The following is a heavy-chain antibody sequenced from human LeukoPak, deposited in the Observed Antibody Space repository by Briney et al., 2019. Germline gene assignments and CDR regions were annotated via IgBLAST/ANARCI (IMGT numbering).Heavy chain of an antibody. J-gene: IGHJ4*02. V-gene: IGHV3-30*02. CDR3: AKFYGSGSYGTFDY. D-gene: IGHD3-10*01. Sequence: GGSLRLSCAASGFTFSSYGMHWVRQAPGKGLEWVAFIRYDGSNKYYADSVKGRFTISRDNSKNTLYLQINSLNAEDTAVYYCAKFYGSGSYGTFDYWGQGTLVTVSS. CDR2: IRYDGSNK. CDR1: GFTFSSYG.